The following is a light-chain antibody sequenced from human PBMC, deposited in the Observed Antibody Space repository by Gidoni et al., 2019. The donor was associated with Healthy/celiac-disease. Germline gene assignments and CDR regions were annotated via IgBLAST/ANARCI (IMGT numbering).Light chain of an antibody. CDR2: DVS. J-gene: IGLJ2*01. CDR1: SSDVGGYNY. CDR3: SSYTSSSTLVV. V-gene: IGLV2-14*01. Sequence: QSALTQPASVSGSPGPSITISCTGTSSDVGGYNYVSWYQQHPGKAPKLMIYDVSNRPSGVSNRFSGSKSGNTASLTISGLQAEDEADYYCSSYTSSSTLVVFGGGTKLXV.